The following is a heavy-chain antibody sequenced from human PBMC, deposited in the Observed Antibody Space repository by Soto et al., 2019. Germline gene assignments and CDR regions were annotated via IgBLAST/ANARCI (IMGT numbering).Heavy chain of an antibody. CDR3: ARDRGVAPPVAGNTYYYYYMDV. CDR2: ISAFNGNT. V-gene: IGHV1-18*01. CDR1: GYSFTNYG. D-gene: IGHD6-19*01. Sequence: QDQLVQSGAEVKKPGASVTVSCKASGYSFTNYGITWVRQAPGQGLEWLGWISAFNGNTHYAQKVQGRVTMTTDASTSTAYMELRSLRSDDTAVYYCARDRGVAPPVAGNTYYYYYMDVWGKGTTVTVSS. J-gene: IGHJ6*03.